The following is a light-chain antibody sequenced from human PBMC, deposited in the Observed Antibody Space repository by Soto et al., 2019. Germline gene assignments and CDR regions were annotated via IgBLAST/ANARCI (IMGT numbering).Light chain of an antibody. V-gene: IGKV3-15*01. CDR1: QSVGSD. Sequence: EIVMTQSPATLSVSPGERATLSCRASQSVGSDLAWYQQNPGQAPRLLVSGASTRAPGIPARFSGSGSGTEYTLTNSSLQSEDFGLYYCQQYNNWPPWTFGQGTKVEIK. J-gene: IGKJ1*01. CDR3: QQYNNWPPWT. CDR2: GAS.